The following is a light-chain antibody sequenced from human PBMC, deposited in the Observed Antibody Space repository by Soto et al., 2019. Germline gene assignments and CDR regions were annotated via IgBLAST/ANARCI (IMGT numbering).Light chain of an antibody. CDR3: QQSYNTPFT. CDR2: DAS. CDR1: QSINSF. V-gene: IGKV1-39*01. Sequence: DIQMTQSPSSLSASEGARVTITCRASQSINSFLNWYQQKSGKAPKLLIYDASTLQSGVPSRFSGSGSETEFTLTITNLQPDDFATYYCQQSYNTPFTFGPGTKVDVK. J-gene: IGKJ3*01.